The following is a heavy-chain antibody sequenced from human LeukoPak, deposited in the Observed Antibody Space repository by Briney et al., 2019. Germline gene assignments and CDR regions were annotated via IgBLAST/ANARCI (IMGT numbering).Heavy chain of an antibody. CDR2: ISAYNGNT. CDR3: ARAWDFYGSGSYYPYYFDY. Sequence: ASVKVSCKASGYTFTSYGISWVRQAPGQGLEWMGWISAYNGNTNYAQKLQGRVTMTTDTSTSTAYMELRSLRSDDTAVYYCARAWDFYGSGSYYPYYFDYWGQGTLVTVSS. J-gene: IGHJ4*02. D-gene: IGHD3-10*01. CDR1: GYTFTSYG. V-gene: IGHV1-18*01.